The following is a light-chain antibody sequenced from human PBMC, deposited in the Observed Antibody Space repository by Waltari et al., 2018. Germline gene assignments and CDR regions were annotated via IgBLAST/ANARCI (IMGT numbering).Light chain of an antibody. J-gene: IGKJ2*01. V-gene: IGKV1-12*01. CDR3: QEANSFPPMYT. CDR1: QGISFW. CDR2: AAS. Sequence: DIQVTQSPSSVSASVGDRVTITCRASQGISFWLAWYQQKPGKAPKLLIFAASGLQRGVPSRVSGSGSGTDSTLTISILQPEDVATYYCQEANSFPPMYTFGQGTKVEIK.